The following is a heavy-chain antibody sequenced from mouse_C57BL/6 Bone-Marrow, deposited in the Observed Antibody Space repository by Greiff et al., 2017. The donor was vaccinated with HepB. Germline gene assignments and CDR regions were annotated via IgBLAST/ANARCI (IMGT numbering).Heavy chain of an antibody. D-gene: IGHD2-4*01. CDR1: GYTFTSYW. J-gene: IGHJ1*03. V-gene: IGHV1-7*01. CDR3: ASARDDYGSYWYFDV. CDR2: INPSSGYT. Sequence: QVQLQQSGAELAKPGASVKLSCKASGYTFTSYWMHWVKQRPGQGLEWIGYINPSSGYTKYNQKFKDKATLTADKSSSTAYMQLSSLTYEDSAVYYCASARDDYGSYWYFDVWGTGTTVTVSS.